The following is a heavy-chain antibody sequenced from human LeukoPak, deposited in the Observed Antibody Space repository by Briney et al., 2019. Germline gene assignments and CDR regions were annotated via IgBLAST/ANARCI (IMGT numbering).Heavy chain of an antibody. Sequence: GGSLRLSCAASGFTFSTSWMSWVRQAPGKGLEWVANIQQDGSAKYYVDSVKGRFTISRDNAKNSLYLQMISLRAEDTAVYYCARFSLYDNSGYYSWLFDFWGQGTLVTVSS. J-gene: IGHJ4*02. CDR2: IQQDGSAK. V-gene: IGHV3-7*01. CDR1: GFTFSTSW. D-gene: IGHD3-22*01. CDR3: ARFSLYDNSGYYSWLFDF.